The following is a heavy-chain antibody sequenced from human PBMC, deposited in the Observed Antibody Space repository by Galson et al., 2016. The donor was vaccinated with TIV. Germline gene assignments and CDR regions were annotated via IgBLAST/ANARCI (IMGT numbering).Heavy chain of an antibody. Sequence: SLRLSCAASGFTFSNAWMSWVRQAPGKGLEWVGRIKSETDGGTTDYAAPVKGRFTISRDDSKNTLYLQMNTLKTEDTAVYYCHCSSTSCYVRWFDSWGQGTLVTVSS. D-gene: IGHD2-2*01. CDR3: HCSSTSCYVRWFDS. CDR2: IKSETDGGTT. CDR1: GFTFSNAW. V-gene: IGHV3-15*01. J-gene: IGHJ5*01.